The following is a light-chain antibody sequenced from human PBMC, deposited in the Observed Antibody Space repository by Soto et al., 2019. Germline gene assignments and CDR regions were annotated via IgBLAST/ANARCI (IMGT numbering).Light chain of an antibody. Sequence: DIQMTQSPSSLSASVGDRVTITCRASQGIYNYLAWYQQKPGKAPKLLIYAASTLEAGVPSRFSGSGSGTDFPLTISSLKPEDVATYYCHKYNSALLTFGQATRLEIK. CDR1: QGIYNY. CDR3: HKYNSALLT. J-gene: IGKJ5*01. CDR2: AAS. V-gene: IGKV1-27*01.